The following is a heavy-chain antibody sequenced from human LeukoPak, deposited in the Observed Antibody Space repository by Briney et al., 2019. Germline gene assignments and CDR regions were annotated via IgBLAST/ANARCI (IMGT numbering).Heavy chain of an antibody. CDR3: ARDIWDYGDYGFDP. Sequence: SETLSLTCTVSGGSISSYYWSWIRQPPGKGLELIGYIYYSGSTNYNPSLKSRVTISVDTSKNQFSLKLSSVTAADTAVYYCARDIWDYGDYGFDPWGQGTRVTVSS. V-gene: IGHV4-59*01. CDR2: IYYSGST. CDR1: GGSISSYY. J-gene: IGHJ5*02. D-gene: IGHD4-17*01.